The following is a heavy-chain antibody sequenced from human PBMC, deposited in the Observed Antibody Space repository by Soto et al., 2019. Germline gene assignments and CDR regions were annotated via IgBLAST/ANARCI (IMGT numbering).Heavy chain of an antibody. CDR1: GGTFSSYA. Sequence: SVMVSCKASGGTFSSYAISWVRQAPGQGLEWMGGIIPIFGTANYAQKFQGRVTITADKSTSTAYMELSSLRSEDTAVYYCARRADSYGYCDYWGQGTMGTVSS. CDR3: ARRADSYGYCDY. CDR2: IIPIFGTA. D-gene: IGHD5-18*01. V-gene: IGHV1-69*06. J-gene: IGHJ4*02.